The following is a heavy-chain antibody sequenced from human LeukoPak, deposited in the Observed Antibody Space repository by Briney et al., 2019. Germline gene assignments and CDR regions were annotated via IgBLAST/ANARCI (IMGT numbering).Heavy chain of an antibody. CDR2: IYYSGST. D-gene: IGHD3-22*01. V-gene: IGHV4-59*01. CDR3: GSKYYDGRGYYTQYLQP. Sequence: PSETLSLTCTVSGGSISSYYLSLIRQPPGKGLEWICYIYYSGSTNYNPSLKSRVTISIDTSKNPFSLKSSSVTRADRGVYFCGSKYYDGRGYYTQYLQPWGQGTLVSVSS. J-gene: IGHJ1*01. CDR1: GGSISSYY.